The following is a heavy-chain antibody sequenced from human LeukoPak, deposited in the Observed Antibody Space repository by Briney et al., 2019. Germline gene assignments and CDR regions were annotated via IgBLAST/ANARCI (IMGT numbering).Heavy chain of an antibody. CDR3: VRFGELPNAFLDF. D-gene: IGHD3-10*01. V-gene: IGHV3-23*01. Sequence: GGSLRLSCAASGFTFSSYAMSWVRHAPGKGLEWVSAISGSGGSTYYADSVKGRFTISRDNSKNTLYLQMNSLRAEDTAVYYCVRFGELPNAFLDFWGQGTLVSVSS. CDR1: GFTFSSYA. J-gene: IGHJ4*02. CDR2: ISGSGGST.